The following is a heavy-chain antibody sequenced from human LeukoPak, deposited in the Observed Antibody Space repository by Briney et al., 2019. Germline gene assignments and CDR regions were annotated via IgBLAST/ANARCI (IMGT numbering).Heavy chain of an antibody. J-gene: IGHJ4*02. CDR3: ARLRDLVSTIE. CDR2: IYYSGST. D-gene: IGHD5/OR15-5a*01. V-gene: IGHV4-39*01. Sequence: SETLSLTCTVSGASVSSSSFCWASIRQPPGKGLEWIGTIYYSGSTYYNPSLKSRVTISVDTTKNQFSLKQTSVAAADTAVYYCARLRDLVSTIEWGQGTLVTVSS. CDR1: GASVSSSSFC.